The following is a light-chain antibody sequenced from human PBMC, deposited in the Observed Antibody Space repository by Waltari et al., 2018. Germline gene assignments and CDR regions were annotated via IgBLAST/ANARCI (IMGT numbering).Light chain of an antibody. J-gene: IGLJ2*01. CDR2: GVT. Sequence: QSALTQPPSASGSPGQSVTISCTGTSSDIGAYNYVSWYQQHPGNAPKPMLSGVTQRPRGVPDRFSGSKSGNTASLTVSGLQAEDEAVYYCSSYAGRNGVIFGGGTMLTVL. CDR3: SSYAGRNGVI. V-gene: IGLV2-8*01. CDR1: SSDIGAYNY.